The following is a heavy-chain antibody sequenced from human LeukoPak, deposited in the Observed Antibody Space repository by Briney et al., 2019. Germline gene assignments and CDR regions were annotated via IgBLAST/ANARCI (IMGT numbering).Heavy chain of an antibody. D-gene: IGHD2-15*01. V-gene: IGHV3-49*03. J-gene: IGHJ4*02. CDR1: GFTFGDYA. CDR3: AKATPGGSCPLD. Sequence: GRSLRLSCTGSGFTFGDYAMTWFRQAPGKGLEWVGFIRSKDYGGTTEYAASVQGRFTISRDDSKSIAYLQMNSLRTEDTAVYYCAKATPGGSCPLDWGQGTLVTVSS. CDR2: IRSKDYGGTT.